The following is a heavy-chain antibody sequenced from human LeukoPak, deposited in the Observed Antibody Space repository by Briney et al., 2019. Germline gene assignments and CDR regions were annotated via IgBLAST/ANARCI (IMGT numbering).Heavy chain of an antibody. Sequence: GGSLRLSCAASGFTFSSYAMSWVRQAPGKGLEWVSAISGSGGSTYYADSVKGRFTISRDNSKNTLYLQMNSLRAEDTAVYYCAKDSLRYYYGSGSPRLDYWGQGTLVTVSS. CDR2: ISGSGGST. D-gene: IGHD3-10*01. V-gene: IGHV3-23*01. CDR3: AKDSLRYYYGSGSPRLDY. J-gene: IGHJ4*02. CDR1: GFTFSSYA.